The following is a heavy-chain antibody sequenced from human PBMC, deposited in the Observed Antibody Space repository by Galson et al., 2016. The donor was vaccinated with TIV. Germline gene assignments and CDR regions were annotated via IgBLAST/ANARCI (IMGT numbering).Heavy chain of an antibody. Sequence: CAASGFTFGNYNMNWVRQAPGKGLEWVSSISSTSNYIYYGDPVKGRFTISRDNAENSLHLHMNSLRAEDTAIYFCARTGNYYHYAMDVWGQGTTVTVSS. J-gene: IGHJ6*02. CDR3: ARTGNYYHYAMDV. CDR1: GFTFGNYN. CDR2: ISSTSNYI. V-gene: IGHV3-21*01. D-gene: IGHD7-27*01.